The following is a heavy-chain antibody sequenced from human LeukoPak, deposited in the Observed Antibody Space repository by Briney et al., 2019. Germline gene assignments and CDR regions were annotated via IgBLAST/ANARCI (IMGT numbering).Heavy chain of an antibody. J-gene: IGHJ4*02. V-gene: IGHV3-23*01. Sequence: GGSLRLSCAASGFTFSSYARSWVRQAPGRGLEWVSGISGGGGSTDYGDSVKGRFTISRDNSKTPLYLQMNSLRAEDTAVYYCAKDRYNAVRNFDYWGQGTLVTVSS. CDR3: AKDRYNAVRNFDY. CDR2: ISGGGGST. D-gene: IGHD5-24*01. CDR1: GFTFSSYA.